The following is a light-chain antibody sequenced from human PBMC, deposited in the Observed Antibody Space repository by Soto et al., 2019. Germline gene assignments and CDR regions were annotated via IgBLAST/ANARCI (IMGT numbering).Light chain of an antibody. V-gene: IGLV2-8*01. CDR1: NSDIGSYNY. CDR3: SSYAGSNVYV. J-gene: IGLJ1*01. Sequence: QSALTQPPSASGSRGQALTISCTGTNSDIGSYNYVSWYQQHPGKAPKLMIYDVSERPSGVPDRFSGSKSGNTASLTVSGLQAEDEADYYCSSYAGSNVYVFGSGTKLTVL. CDR2: DVS.